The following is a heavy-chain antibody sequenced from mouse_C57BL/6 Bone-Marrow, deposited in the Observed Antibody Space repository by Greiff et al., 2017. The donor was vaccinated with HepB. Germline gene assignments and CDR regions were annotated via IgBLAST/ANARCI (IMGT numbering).Heavy chain of an antibody. CDR2: ISSGGSYT. D-gene: IGHD2-3*01. V-gene: IGHV5-6*01. CDR1: GFTFSSYG. Sequence: EVKLVESGGDLVKPGGSLKLSCAASGFTFSSYGMSWVRQTPDKRLEWVATISSGGSYTYYPDSVKGRFTISRDNAKNTLYLQMSSLKSEDTAMYYCARPRWLLTRGQGTLVTVSA. J-gene: IGHJ3*01. CDR3: ARPRWLLT.